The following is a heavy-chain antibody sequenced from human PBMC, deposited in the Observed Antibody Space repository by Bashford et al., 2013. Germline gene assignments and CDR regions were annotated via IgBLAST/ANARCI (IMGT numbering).Heavy chain of an antibody. V-gene: IGHV4-59*08. D-gene: IGHD2-2*01. CDR2: IYYSGST. CDR1: GGSISSYY. Sequence: SETLSLTCTVSGGSISSYYWSWIRQPPGKGLEWIGYIYYSGSTNYNPSLKSRVTISVDTSKNQFSLKLSSVTAADTAVYYCAMQYCSSTSSLPYYGMDVWGQGTTVTVSS. J-gene: IGHJ6*02. CDR3: AMQYCSSTSSLPYYGMDV.